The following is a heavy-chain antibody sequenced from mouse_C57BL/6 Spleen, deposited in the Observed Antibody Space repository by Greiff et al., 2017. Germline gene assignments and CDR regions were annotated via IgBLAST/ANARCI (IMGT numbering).Heavy chain of an antibody. J-gene: IGHJ2*01. CDR1: GYTFTSYW. CDR2: IDPSDSYT. V-gene: IGHV1-50*01. Sequence: QVQLQQPGAELVKPGASVKLSCQASGYTFTSYWMQWVKQRPGQGLEWIGEIDPSDSYTNYNQKFKGKATLTVDTSSSTAYMQLSSLTSEDSAVYYCARKGRAQATDYYFDYWGQGTTLTVSS. CDR3: ARKGRAQATDYYFDY. D-gene: IGHD3-2*02.